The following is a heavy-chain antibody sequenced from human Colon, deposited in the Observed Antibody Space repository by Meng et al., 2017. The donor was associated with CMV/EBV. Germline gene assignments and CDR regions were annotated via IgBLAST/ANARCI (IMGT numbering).Heavy chain of an antibody. CDR2: VYSGGST. Sequence: GGFLRPSWAASGFIFSTDHMSWVRQAPGRGLEWVSVVYSGGSTRYADSVSGRFTLSRDKSKNTLFLQMDSLTTEDTAVYYCARGFCSSSSCNWFDPWGQGTLVTVSS. V-gene: IGHV3-66*02. CDR3: ARGFCSSSSCNWFDP. CDR1: GFIFSTDH. J-gene: IGHJ5*02. D-gene: IGHD2-2*01.